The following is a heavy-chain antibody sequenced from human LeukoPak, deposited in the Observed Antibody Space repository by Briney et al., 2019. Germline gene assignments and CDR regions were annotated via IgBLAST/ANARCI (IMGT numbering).Heavy chain of an antibody. D-gene: IGHD2-21*02. Sequence: GASVKVSCKASGYIFTSYFMHWVRQAPGQGLEWMGLINPSGGSTRYAQKFQGRVTMTRDMSTSTVYMELSSLRSEDTAVYYCARAGIVVVTGGGAFDIWGQGTMVTVSS. J-gene: IGHJ3*02. CDR2: INPSGGST. V-gene: IGHV1-46*01. CDR3: ARAGIVVVTGGGAFDI. CDR1: GYIFTSYF.